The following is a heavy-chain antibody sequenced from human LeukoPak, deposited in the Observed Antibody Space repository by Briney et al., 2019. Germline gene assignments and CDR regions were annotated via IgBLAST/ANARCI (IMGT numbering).Heavy chain of an antibody. CDR2: ISSTSSII. V-gene: IGHV3-48*04. CDR3: AREGGYDPFEY. Sequence: GGSLRLSCGASGFTFSGYSTNWVRQAPGKGLEWVSYISSTSSIISYADSVKGRFTISRDNAKNTLYLQMNSLRAEDTAVYYCAREGGYDPFEYWGQGTLVTVSS. CDR1: GFTFSGYS. J-gene: IGHJ4*02. D-gene: IGHD5-12*01.